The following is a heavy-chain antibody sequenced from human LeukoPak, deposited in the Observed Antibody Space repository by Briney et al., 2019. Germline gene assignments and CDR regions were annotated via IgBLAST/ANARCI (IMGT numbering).Heavy chain of an antibody. CDR1: GGSISSYY. CDR2: IYYSGST. D-gene: IGHD3-22*01. J-gene: IGHJ4*02. V-gene: IGHV4-59*12. Sequence: KPSETLSLTCTVSGGSISSYYWSWIRQPPGKGLEYIGYIYYSGSTNYNPSLKSRVTMSVDTSKNQFSLKLSSVTAADTAVYYCARDMYYYDSSGYYRFDYWGQGTLVTVSS. CDR3: ARDMYYYDSSGYYRFDY.